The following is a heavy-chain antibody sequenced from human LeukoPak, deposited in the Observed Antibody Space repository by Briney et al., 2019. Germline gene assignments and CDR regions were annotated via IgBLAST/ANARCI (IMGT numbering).Heavy chain of an antibody. CDR2: ISYDGSNK. Sequence: PGRSLRLSCAASGFTFSSYAMHWVRQAPGKGLEWVAVISYDGSNKYYADSVKGRFTISRDNSKNTLYLQMNSLRAEDTAVYYCAKDFWCGGDCYYFDYWGQGTLVTVSS. CDR1: GFTFSSYA. V-gene: IGHV3-30*04. CDR3: AKDFWCGGDCYYFDY. J-gene: IGHJ4*02. D-gene: IGHD2-21*02.